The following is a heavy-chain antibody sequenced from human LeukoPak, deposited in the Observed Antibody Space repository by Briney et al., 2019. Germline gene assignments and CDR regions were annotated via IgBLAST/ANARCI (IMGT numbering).Heavy chain of an antibody. CDR3: ASSSSSWYVSAFDI. CDR1: GYRFTSYW. J-gene: IGHJ3*02. D-gene: IGHD6-13*01. CDR2: IYPGDSDT. Sequence: GESLKISCKGSGYRFTSYWIGWVRPMPGKGLGWMGIIYPGDSDTRYSPSFQGQVTISADKSISTAYLQWSSLKASDTAMYYCASSSSSWYVSAFDIWGQGTMVTVSS. V-gene: IGHV5-51*01.